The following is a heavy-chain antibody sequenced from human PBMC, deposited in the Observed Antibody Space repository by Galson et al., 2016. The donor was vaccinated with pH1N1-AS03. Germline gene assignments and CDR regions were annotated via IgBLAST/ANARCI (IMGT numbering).Heavy chain of an antibody. V-gene: IGHV4-39*07. J-gene: IGHJ4*02. CDR3: ARSPRLISLAGTFPSRFDF. CDR1: GGSISSDSYH. Sequence: SETLSLTCTVSGGSISSDSYHWGWIRQPPGKGLEWIGLIYPTGNTYYNPALKSRVTISVDTSKDQFSLRLSSLTAADTALYYCARSPRLISLAGTFPSRFDFWGQGTLVTVSS. D-gene: IGHD6-19*01. CDR2: IYPTGNT.